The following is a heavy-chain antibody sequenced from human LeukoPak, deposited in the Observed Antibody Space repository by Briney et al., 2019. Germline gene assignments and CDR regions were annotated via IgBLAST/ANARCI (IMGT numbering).Heavy chain of an antibody. V-gene: IGHV3-66*01. CDR3: ARTSVGATWPYDY. CDR2: IYSGGST. J-gene: IGHJ4*02. CDR1: GFTVSSNY. D-gene: IGHD1-26*01. Sequence: GGSLRLSCAASGFTVSSNYMSWVRQAPGKGLEWVSVIYSGGSTYYADSVKGRFTISRDNSKNTLYLRMNSLRAEDTAVYYCARTSVGATWPYDYWGQGTLVTVSS.